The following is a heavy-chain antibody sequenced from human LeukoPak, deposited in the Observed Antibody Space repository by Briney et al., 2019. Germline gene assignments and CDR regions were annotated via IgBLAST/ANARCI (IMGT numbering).Heavy chain of an antibody. CDR1: GGSFSSGSYY. CDR2: VYTSGST. J-gene: IGHJ4*02. CDR3: ARDSQWLAYHHFDY. V-gene: IGHV4-61*02. Sequence: SQTLSLTCTVSGGSFSSGSYYWSWIRQPAGKGLEWIGRVYTSGSTNYNPSLKSRVTISVDTSKNQFSLELSSVTAADTAVYYCARDSQWLAYHHFDYWGQGTLATVSS. D-gene: IGHD6-19*01.